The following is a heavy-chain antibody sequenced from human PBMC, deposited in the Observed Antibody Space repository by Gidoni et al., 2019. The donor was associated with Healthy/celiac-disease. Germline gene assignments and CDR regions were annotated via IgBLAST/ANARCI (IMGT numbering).Heavy chain of an antibody. J-gene: IGHJ4*02. CDR1: GFTFSNAW. Sequence: EVQLVESGGGLVKPVGSLRLSCAASGFTFSNAWMSCVRQAPGKWLEWVGRIKSKTDGGTTDDAAPVKGRFTISRDDSKNTLYLKRNSLKTEDTAVYYCTTGVAYYDFWSGYRYYFDYWGQGTLVTVSS. CDR3: TTGVAYYDFWSGYRYYFDY. V-gene: IGHV3-15*01. CDR2: IKSKTDGGTT. D-gene: IGHD3-3*01.